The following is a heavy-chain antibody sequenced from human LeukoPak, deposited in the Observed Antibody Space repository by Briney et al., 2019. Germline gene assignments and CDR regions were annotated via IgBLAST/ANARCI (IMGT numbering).Heavy chain of an antibody. CDR1: GFTFSSYW. J-gene: IGHJ4*02. CDR2: VNTDGSTP. CDR3: ARDRGSYSDY. D-gene: IGHD3-16*01. V-gene: IGHV3-74*01. Sequence: PGGSLRLSCAASGFTFSSYWMHWVRQAPGKGLVWVSRVNTDGSTPTYADSVKGRFTISRDNAKNTLYLQMNSLRAEDTAVYYRARDRGSYSDYWGQGTLVTVSS.